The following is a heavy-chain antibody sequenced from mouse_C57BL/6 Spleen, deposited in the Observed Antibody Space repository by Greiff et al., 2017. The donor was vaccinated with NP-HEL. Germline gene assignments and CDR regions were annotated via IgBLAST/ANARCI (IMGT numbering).Heavy chain of an antibody. CDR2: ISYDGSN. V-gene: IGHV3-6*01. CDR1: GYSITSGYY. CDR3: AREDDYDGYAMDY. Sequence: EVQLQESGPGLVKPSQSLSLTCSVTGYSITSGYYWNWIRQFPGNKLEWMGYISYDGSNNYNPSLKNRISITRDTSKNQFFLKLNSVTTEDTATYYGAREDDYDGYAMDYWGQGTSVTVSS. J-gene: IGHJ4*01. D-gene: IGHD2-4*01.